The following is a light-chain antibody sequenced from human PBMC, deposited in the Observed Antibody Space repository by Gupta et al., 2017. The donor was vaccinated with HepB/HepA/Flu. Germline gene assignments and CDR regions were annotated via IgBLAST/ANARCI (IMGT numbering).Light chain of an antibody. CDR2: KNN. J-gene: IGLJ2*01. V-gene: IGLV1-47*01. CDR1: SSNIGSLY. Sequence: QSVLTQPPSTSGTPGQRVTISCSGSSSNIGSLYVYWYQQLPGTAPNLLIYKNNQRHAGVPARFSGSKSGTSAALAISXLXDDDEAXYYCEASDDSLSTSVVFGGGTKLTVL. CDR3: EASDDSLSTSVV.